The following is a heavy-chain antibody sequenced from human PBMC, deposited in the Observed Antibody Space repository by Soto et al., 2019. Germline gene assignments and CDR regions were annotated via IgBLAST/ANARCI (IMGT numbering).Heavy chain of an antibody. J-gene: IGHJ4*02. D-gene: IGHD3-10*01. CDR1: GFTFSSYA. CDR2: ISYDGSNK. CDR3: GRVRGGGFDC. V-gene: IGHV3-30-3*01. Sequence: QVQLVESGGGVVQPGRSLRLSCAASGFTFSSYAMHWVRQAPGKGLEWVAVISYDGSNKYYADSVKGRFTISRDNSKNTLYLQMNSRRAEDTAVYYCGRVRGGGFDCWGQGTLVTVFS.